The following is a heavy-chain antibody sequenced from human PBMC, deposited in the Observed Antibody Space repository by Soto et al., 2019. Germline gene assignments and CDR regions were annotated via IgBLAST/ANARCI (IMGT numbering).Heavy chain of an antibody. CDR2: IRSKANSYAT. J-gene: IGHJ4*02. CDR3: VVPISGWSDY. Sequence: GGSLRLSCAASGFTFSGSAMHWVRQASGKGLEWVGRIRSKANSYATAYAASVKGGFTISRDDSKNTAYLQMNSLKTEDTAVYYCVVPISGWSDYWGQGTLVTVSS. D-gene: IGHD6-19*01. CDR1: GFTFSGSA. V-gene: IGHV3-73*01.